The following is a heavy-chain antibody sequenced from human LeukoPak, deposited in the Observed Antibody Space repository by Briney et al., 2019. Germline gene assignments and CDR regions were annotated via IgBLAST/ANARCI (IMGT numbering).Heavy chain of an antibody. CDR2: ISGSGGST. Sequence: GSLRLSCAASGFTFSSYAMSWVRQAPGKGLEWVSAISGSGGSTYYADSVKGRFTISRDNSKNTLYLQMNSLRAEDTAVYYCAKGGCVGTSCYRRAFDIWGQGTMVTVSS. CDR3: AKGGCVGTSCYRRAFDI. V-gene: IGHV3-23*01. D-gene: IGHD2-2*01. CDR1: GFTFSSYA. J-gene: IGHJ3*02.